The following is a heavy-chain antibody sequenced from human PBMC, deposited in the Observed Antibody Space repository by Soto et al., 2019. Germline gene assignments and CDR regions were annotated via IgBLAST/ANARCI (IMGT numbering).Heavy chain of an antibody. CDR3: ARDLGGSGTTNNWFDP. D-gene: IGHD3-16*01. J-gene: IGHJ5*02. V-gene: IGHV3-21*01. Sequence: GGSLRLSCAASGFTFSSYSMNWVRQAPGKGLEWVSSISSSSYIYYADSVKGRFTISRDNAKNSLYLQMNSLRAEDTAVYYCARDLGGSGTTNNWFDPWGQGTLVTVSS. CDR1: GFTFSSYS. CDR2: ISSSSYI.